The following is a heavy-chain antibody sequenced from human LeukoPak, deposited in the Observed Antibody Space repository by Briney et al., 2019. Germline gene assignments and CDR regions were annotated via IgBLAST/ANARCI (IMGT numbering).Heavy chain of an antibody. Sequence: PSETLSLTCSVSGDSISSGSYYWSWIRQPAGKGLEWIGRIYTTGSTNYNPSLKSRVTISVDTSENQFSLRLSSVTAADTAVYYCARGSRLGVVERDAFDIWGQGTMVTVSS. V-gene: IGHV4-61*02. D-gene: IGHD3-3*01. J-gene: IGHJ3*02. CDR3: ARGSRLGVVERDAFDI. CDR1: GDSISSGSYY. CDR2: IYTTGST.